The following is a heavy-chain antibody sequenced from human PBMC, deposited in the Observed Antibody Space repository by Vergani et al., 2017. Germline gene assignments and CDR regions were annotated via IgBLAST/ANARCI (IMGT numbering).Heavy chain of an antibody. Sequence: QVQLVESGGGVVQRGGSLRLSCATSGFTLSNYDMQWIRQGPGKGLEFVAFIQFDGSNQYYADSVKGRFTLSRDFSKNTLYLQRNSLRTDDTATYDCAKHFRGWGIDYWGQGTQVIVSS. CDR1: GFTLSNYD. V-gene: IGHV3-30*02. CDR3: AKHFRGWGIDY. D-gene: IGHD3-16*01. CDR2: IQFDGSNQ. J-gene: IGHJ4*02.